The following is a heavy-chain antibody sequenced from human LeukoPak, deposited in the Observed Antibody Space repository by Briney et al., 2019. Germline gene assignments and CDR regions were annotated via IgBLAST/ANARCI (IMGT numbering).Heavy chain of an antibody. Sequence: PSETLSLTCTVSGGSISSYYWGWIPQPPGKGLEWIGSIYYSGSTYYNPSLKSRVTISVDTSKNQFSLKLSSVTAADTAVYYCARVYYSNSYDYWYFDLWGRGTLVTVSS. D-gene: IGHD6-13*01. V-gene: IGHV4-39*07. CDR3: ARVYYSNSYDYWYFDL. J-gene: IGHJ2*01. CDR2: IYYSGST. CDR1: GGSISSYY.